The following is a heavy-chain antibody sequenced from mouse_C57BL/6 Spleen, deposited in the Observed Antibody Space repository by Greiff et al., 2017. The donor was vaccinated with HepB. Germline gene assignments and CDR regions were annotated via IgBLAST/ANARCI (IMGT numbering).Heavy chain of an antibody. D-gene: IGHD2-2*01. J-gene: IGHJ4*01. CDR2: IYPGSGNT. Sequence: QVQLQQSGAELVRPGASVKLSCKASGYTFTDYYINWVKQRPGQGLEWIARIYPGSGNTYYNEKFKGKATLTAEKSSSTAYMQLSSLTSEDSAVYFCARVYYGYEGHYYAMDYWGQGTSVTVSS. V-gene: IGHV1-76*01. CDR1: GYTFTDYY. CDR3: ARVYYGYEGHYYAMDY.